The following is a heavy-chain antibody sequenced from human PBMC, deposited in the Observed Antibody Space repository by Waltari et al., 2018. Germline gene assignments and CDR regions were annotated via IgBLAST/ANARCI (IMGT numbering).Heavy chain of an antibody. Sequence: QVQLLQSGTEVKQPGASVTVSCKASGYTFTTYDINWVRQAPGQGPAWMGCMNPTNVNTGSSHKFQGRLTMTRDTSIATAYMELSSLTSEDTAVYYCVRSGGYIRDWGPGTLVTVSS. CDR1: GYTFTTYD. CDR3: VRSGGYIRD. D-gene: IGHD6-13*01. V-gene: IGHV1-8*01. CDR2: MNPTNVNT. J-gene: IGHJ4*02.